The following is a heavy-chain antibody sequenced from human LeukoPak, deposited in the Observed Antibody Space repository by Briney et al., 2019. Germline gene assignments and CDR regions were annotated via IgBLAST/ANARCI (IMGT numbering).Heavy chain of an antibody. Sequence: AGGSLRLSCAASRFTFSSYVMSWVRQAPGKGLEWVANIKQDGTEKYYVDSVKGRFTISRDNAKNSLYLQMNSLRGEDTAVYYCARGYSGSSVAWGQGTLVTVSS. V-gene: IGHV3-7*01. CDR1: RFTFSSYV. D-gene: IGHD1-26*01. J-gene: IGHJ5*02. CDR3: ARGYSGSSVA. CDR2: IKQDGTEK.